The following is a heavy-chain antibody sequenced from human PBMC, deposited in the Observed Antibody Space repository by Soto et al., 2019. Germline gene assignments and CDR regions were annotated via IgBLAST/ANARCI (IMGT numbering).Heavy chain of an antibody. D-gene: IGHD5-18*01. CDR3: ACIFSGGYGYGFYYYGMDV. CDR1: AASISSSSYR. V-gene: IGHV4-39*01. CDR2: IYYSGST. Sequence: SLTISFTCTVAAASISSSSYRWCCLRLPPGKGLVWIGSIYYSGSTYYNPSLKSRVTISVDTSKNQFSLKLSSVTAADTAVCYCACIFSGGYGYGFYYYGMDVWGQGTTVS. J-gene: IGHJ6*02.